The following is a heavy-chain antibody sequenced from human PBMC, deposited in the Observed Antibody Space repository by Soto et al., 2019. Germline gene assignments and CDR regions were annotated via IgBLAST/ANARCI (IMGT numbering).Heavy chain of an antibody. V-gene: IGHV1-8*01. CDR1: GYTFTSYD. D-gene: IGHD4-17*01. Sequence: QVQLVQSGAEVKKPGASVKVSCKASGYTFTSYDINWVRQATGQGLEWMGWMNPNSGNTGYAQKFQDRVTMTRNTSINTAYMELSSLRSEDTAVYYCARGPAQPTAPTDWGQGTLVTVSS. CDR2: MNPNSGNT. CDR3: ARGPAQPTAPTD. J-gene: IGHJ4*02.